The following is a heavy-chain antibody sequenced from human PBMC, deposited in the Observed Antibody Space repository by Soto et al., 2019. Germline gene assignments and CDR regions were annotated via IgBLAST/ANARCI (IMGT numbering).Heavy chain of an antibody. D-gene: IGHD2-2*02. Sequence: GGSLRLSCAASGFTFSSYGMHWVRQAPGKGLEWVAVIWYDGSNKYYADSVKGRFTISRDNSKNTLYLQMNSLRAEDTAVYYCAGEDSVVVPAAIRRENYYYGMDVWGQGTTVTVS. V-gene: IGHV3-33*01. J-gene: IGHJ6*02. CDR1: GFTFSSYG. CDR2: IWYDGSNK. CDR3: AGEDSVVVPAAIRRENYYYGMDV.